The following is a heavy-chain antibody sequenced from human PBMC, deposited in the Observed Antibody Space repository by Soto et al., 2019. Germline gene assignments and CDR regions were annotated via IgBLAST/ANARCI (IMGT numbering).Heavy chain of an antibody. CDR1: EVSIWRFT. CDR2: ISSNSAYI. Sequence: SRIVYCAAWEVSIWRFTMNRFSKATGKGLEWVSTISSNSAYIYYTDALGGRFTISRDNAKNSLHLQMKSLRAEATAVYYFTRDASRDSRARGCSDPSGPATRVSVPS. V-gene: IGHV3-21*01. CDR3: TRDASRDSRARGCSDP. J-gene: IGHJ5*02. D-gene: IGHD6-13*01.